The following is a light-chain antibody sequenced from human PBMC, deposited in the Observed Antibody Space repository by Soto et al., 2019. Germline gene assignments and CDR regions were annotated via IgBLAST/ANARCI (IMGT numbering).Light chain of an antibody. V-gene: IGLV2-14*03. Sequence: QSALTQPASVSGSPGQSITISCTGTRSDVGGYNYVSWYQQHPGKAPKLIIYDVNNRPSGVSYRFSGSKSGNTASLTISRLQAEDEAEYYCSSYTSSSSLGVFGGGTKLTVL. CDR3: SSYTSSSSLGV. CDR2: DVN. J-gene: IGLJ2*01. CDR1: RSDVGGYNY.